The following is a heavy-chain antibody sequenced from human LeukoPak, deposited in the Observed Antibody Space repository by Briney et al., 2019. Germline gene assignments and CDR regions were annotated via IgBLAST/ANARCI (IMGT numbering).Heavy chain of an antibody. Sequence: SETLSLTCTVSGVSISNYYWSWFWQPPGKGLEWVAYIFSTGSTHYNPSLKSRVTISADTSQNQVSLKLTSVTAADTAVYYCARLRDQYCTSASCYPGPQNWFDPWGQGTLVAVSS. J-gene: IGHJ5*02. CDR3: ARLRDQYCTSASCYPGPQNWFDP. CDR1: GVSISNYY. V-gene: IGHV4-59*08. D-gene: IGHD2-2*01. CDR2: IFSTGST.